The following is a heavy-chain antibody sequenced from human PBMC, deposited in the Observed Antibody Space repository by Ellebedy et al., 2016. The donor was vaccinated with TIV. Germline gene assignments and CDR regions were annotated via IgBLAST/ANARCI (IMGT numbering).Heavy chain of an antibody. CDR2: IYPGGTT. J-gene: IGHJ3*02. CDR1: GFTVSGSY. Sequence: GESLKISCAASGFTVSGSYMTWVRQAPGKGLEWVSVIYPGGTTHYADSVKGRFTVSRDDSKNTLYLQMNNLRAEDTAVYSCAKEGRSSRGARDSFDIWGQGTMVTVSP. V-gene: IGHV3-53*01. D-gene: IGHD5-12*01. CDR3: AKEGRSSRGARDSFDI.